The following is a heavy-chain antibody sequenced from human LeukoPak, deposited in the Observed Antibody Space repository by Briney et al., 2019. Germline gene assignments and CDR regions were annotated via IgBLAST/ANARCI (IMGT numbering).Heavy chain of an antibody. CDR1: GGSISSYY. J-gene: IGHJ4*02. Sequence: SETLSLTCTVSGGSISSYYWSWIRQPPGKGLEWIGYIYYSGSTNYNPSLKSRVTISVDTSKNQFSLRLTSVTAADTAVYYCASGSIVGVLWGWGQGTLVTVSS. D-gene: IGHD1-26*01. CDR2: IYYSGST. V-gene: IGHV4-59*08. CDR3: ASGSIVGVLWG.